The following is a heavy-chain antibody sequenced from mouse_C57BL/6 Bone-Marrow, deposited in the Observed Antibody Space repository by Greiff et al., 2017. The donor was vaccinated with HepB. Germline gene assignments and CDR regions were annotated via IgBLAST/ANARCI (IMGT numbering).Heavy chain of an antibody. CDR2: IYPRDGST. Sequence: QVQLQQSGPELVKPGASVKLSCKASGYTFTSYDINWVKQRPGQGLEWIGWIYPRDGSTKYDEKLKGKATLTVDTSSSTAYMELHSLTSEDSAVYFCARRGDYGSSYGAMDYWGQGTSVTVSS. CDR1: GYTFTSYD. D-gene: IGHD1-1*01. V-gene: IGHV1-85*01. CDR3: ARRGDYGSSYGAMDY. J-gene: IGHJ4*01.